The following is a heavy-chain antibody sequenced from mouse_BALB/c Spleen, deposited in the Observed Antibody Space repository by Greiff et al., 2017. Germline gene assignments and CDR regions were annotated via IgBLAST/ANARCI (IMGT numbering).Heavy chain of an antibody. V-gene: IGHV2-9*02. D-gene: IGHD6-2*01. CDR2: IWAGGST. Sequence: VQLVESGPGLVAPSQSLSITCTVSGFSLTSYGVHWVRQPPGKGLEWLGVIWAGGSTNYNSALMSRLSISKDNSKSQVFLKMNSLQTDDTAMYYCARESLYYFDYWGQGTTLTVSS. CDR1: GFSLTSYG. J-gene: IGHJ2*01. CDR3: ARESLYYFDY.